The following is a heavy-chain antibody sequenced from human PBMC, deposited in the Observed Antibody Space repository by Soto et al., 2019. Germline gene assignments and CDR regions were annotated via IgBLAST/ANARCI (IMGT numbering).Heavy chain of an antibody. V-gene: IGHV4-59*08. Sequence: SEALSVTCTVSGGSISSYHWSWSLQSPWKGLEWIGYTSNSAPTIYNPSLKSRVTISADTSKNQFSLRLSSVTAADTAVYFCARQFRDASNAGEYFGQ. CDR2: TSNSAPT. CDR1: GGSISSYH. CDR3: ARQFRDASNAGEY. J-gene: IGHJ4*02.